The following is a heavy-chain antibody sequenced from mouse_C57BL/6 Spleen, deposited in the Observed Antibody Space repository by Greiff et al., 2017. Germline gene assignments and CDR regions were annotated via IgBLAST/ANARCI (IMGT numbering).Heavy chain of an antibody. D-gene: IGHD2-5*01. Sequence: QVQLQQPGAELVKPGASVKMSCKASGYTFTSYWITWVKQRPGQGLEWIGDIYPGSGSTNYNEKFKSKATLTVDTSSSTAYMQLSSLTSGDSAVYYCAGSYYSNYDAMDYWGQGTSVTVSS. CDR3: AGSYYSNYDAMDY. CDR1: GYTFTSYW. J-gene: IGHJ4*01. CDR2: IYPGSGST. V-gene: IGHV1-55*01.